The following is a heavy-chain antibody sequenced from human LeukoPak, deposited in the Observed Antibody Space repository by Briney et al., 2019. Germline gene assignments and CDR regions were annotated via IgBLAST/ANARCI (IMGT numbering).Heavy chain of an antibody. CDR2: INPNSGGT. Sequence: GASVKVSCKASGYTFTGYYMHWVRQAPGQGLEWMGWINPNSGGTNYAQKFQGRVTMTRDTSISTAYMELSRLRSDDTAVYYGARVDPSIAVARAFDIWGQGTMVTVSS. V-gene: IGHV1-2*02. D-gene: IGHD6-13*01. CDR3: ARVDPSIAVARAFDI. CDR1: GYTFTGYY. J-gene: IGHJ3*02.